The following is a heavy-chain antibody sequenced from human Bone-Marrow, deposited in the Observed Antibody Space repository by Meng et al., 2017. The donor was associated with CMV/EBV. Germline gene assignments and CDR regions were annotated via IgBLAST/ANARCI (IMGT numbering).Heavy chain of an antibody. V-gene: IGHV3-73*01. CDR3: ASSTGARYCGNRGCYSDYFYYGMDV. CDR1: GFTFSGSA. D-gene: IGHD2-15*01. J-gene: IGHJ6*02. CDR2: IRSKANSYET. Sequence: GESLKISCAASGFTFSGSAMHWVRQASGKGLEWVGRIRSKANSYETSYAASVKGRFTISRDDSKNTAYLQMNSLESEDTAVYYCASSTGARYCGNRGCYSDYFYYGMDVWGPGTTVTVSS.